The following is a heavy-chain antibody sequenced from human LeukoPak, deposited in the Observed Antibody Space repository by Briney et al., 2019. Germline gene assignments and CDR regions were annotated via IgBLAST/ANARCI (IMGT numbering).Heavy chain of an antibody. J-gene: IGHJ4*02. CDR2: IYYSGST. D-gene: IGHD2-21*02. CDR3: ARAAYCGGDCYLFDY. CDR1: SDSIYSSNYY. V-gene: IGHV4-39*01. Sequence: SETLSLTCTVSSDSIYSSNYYWGWIRQPPGKGLEWIGSIYYSGSTYYDSSLKSRVTISVDTSKNQFSLKLSSLTAADTAVYYCARAAYCGGDCYLFDYWGQRSLVTVFS.